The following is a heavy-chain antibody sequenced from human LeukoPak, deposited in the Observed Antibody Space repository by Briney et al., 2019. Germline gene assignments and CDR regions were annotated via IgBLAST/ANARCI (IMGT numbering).Heavy chain of an antibody. J-gene: IGHJ4*02. Sequence: GGSLRLSCAASGFTFSSYWMSWVRQAPGKGLAWVSRINTDGSSTSNADSVKGRFTISRDNAKNSPYLQMNSLRAEDTAVYYCARMISEGFDYWGQGTLVTVSS. CDR2: INTDGSST. V-gene: IGHV3-74*01. CDR1: GFTFSSYW. CDR3: ARMISEGFDY. D-gene: IGHD3-16*01.